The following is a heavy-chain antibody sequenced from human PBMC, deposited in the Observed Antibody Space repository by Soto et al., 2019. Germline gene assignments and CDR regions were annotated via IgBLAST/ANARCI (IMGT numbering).Heavy chain of an antibody. CDR3: ARRATYSSSTISPYGMDV. Sequence: GESLKISCKGSGYSFTSYWISWVRQMPGKVLEWMGRIDPSDSYTNYSPSFQGHVTISADKSISTAYLQWSSLKASDTAMYYCARRATYSSSTISPYGMDVWGQGXTVTV. CDR1: GYSFTSYW. J-gene: IGHJ6*02. V-gene: IGHV5-10-1*01. CDR2: IDPSDSYT. D-gene: IGHD6-6*01.